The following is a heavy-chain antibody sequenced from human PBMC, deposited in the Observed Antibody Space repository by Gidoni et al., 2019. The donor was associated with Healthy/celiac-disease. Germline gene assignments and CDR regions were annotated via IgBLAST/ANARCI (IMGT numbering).Heavy chain of an antibody. CDR2: IKSKTDGWTT. CDR3: TTERGYSSSWYIGAFDI. D-gene: IGHD6-13*01. Sequence: EEQLVEYGGDLVTPRGSLRRSCAAAGFTFSNAWISWVRQAQGKGLEWVCRIKSKTDGWTTDYAAPVKGRFTISSDDSKNTLYLQMNSLTTDDTAVYYCTTERGYSSSWYIGAFDIWGQGTMVTVSS. CDR1: GFTFSNAW. J-gene: IGHJ3*02. V-gene: IGHV3-15*01.